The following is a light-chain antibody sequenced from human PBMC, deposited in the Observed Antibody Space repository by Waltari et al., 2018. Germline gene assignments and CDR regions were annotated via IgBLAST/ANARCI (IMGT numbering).Light chain of an antibody. CDR3: CSYAGGTTYV. CDR2: EVS. CDR1: SSDVGNLNV. J-gene: IGLJ1*01. V-gene: IGLV2-23*02. Sequence: QPALTQPASVSGSPGPSITLPCPGTSSDVGNLNVVSWYQQYPGKAPKFIIYEVSEGPSGVSNRFSGSKSGNTASLTISGLQAEDEADYYCCSYAGGTTYVFGTGTKVTVL.